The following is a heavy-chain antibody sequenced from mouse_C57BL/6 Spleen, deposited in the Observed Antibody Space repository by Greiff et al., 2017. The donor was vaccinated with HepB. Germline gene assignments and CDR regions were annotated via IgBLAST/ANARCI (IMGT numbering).Heavy chain of an antibody. CDR3: AGGFVTTLVAPGDFDY. V-gene: IGHV5-6*01. J-gene: IGHJ2*01. CDR1: GFTFSSYG. D-gene: IGHD1-1*01. Sequence: EVQRVESGGDLVKPGGSLKLSCAASGFTFSSYGMSWVRQTPDKRLEWVATISSGGSYTYYPDSVKGRFTISRDNAKNTLYLQMSSLKSEDTAMYYCAGGFVTTLVAPGDFDYWGQGTTLTVSS. CDR2: ISSGGSYT.